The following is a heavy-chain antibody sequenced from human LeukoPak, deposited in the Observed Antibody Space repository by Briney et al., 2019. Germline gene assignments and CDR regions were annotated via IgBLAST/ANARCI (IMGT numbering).Heavy chain of an antibody. CDR1: GFTFSSYW. D-gene: IGHD3-16*02. V-gene: IGHV3-74*01. CDR2: INSDGSST. Sequence: GGSLRLSCAASGFTFSSYWMHWVRQAPGKGLVWVSRINSDGSSTSYADSVKGRFTISRDNAKNTLYLQMNSLRAEDTAVYYCARIDVDYDYVWGSYRYTAEYFQHWGQGTLVTVSS. CDR3: ARIDVDYDYVWGSYRYTAEYFQH. J-gene: IGHJ1*01.